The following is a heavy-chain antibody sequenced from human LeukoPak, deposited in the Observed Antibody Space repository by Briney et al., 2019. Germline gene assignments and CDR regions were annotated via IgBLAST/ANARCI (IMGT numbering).Heavy chain of an antibody. Sequence: SETLSLTCTVSGYSISSGFYWAWIRQPPGKGLEWIGNIVPVHGGNTEYSSSLKGRVTTSADTSKNQFSLRLNSVTAADTAVYYCARDDYGNHDSADWGQGTPVTVSS. CDR3: ARDDYGNHDSAD. CDR1: GYSISSGFY. J-gene: IGHJ4*02. V-gene: IGHV4-38-2*02. D-gene: IGHD4-11*01. CDR2: IVPVHGGNT.